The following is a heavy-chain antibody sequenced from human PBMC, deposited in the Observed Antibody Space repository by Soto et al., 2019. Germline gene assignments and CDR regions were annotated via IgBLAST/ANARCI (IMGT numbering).Heavy chain of an antibody. V-gene: IGHV4-39*01. J-gene: IGHJ4*02. CDR2: IHYSGST. D-gene: IGHD3-22*01. Sequence: QLQLQESGPGLVKPSETLSLTCTVSGDSVTISDYYWGWIRQPPGQGLEWIGSIHYSGSTYYNPSLKSRDTISGDTSKKQFSLKLTSVTAADAAVYYCAAHDSGGYYAEYWGQGTLVTVSA. CDR1: GDSVTISDYY. CDR3: AAHDSGGYYAEY.